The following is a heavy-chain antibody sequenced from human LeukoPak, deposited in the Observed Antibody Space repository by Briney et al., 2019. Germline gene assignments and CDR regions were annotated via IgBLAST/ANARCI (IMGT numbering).Heavy chain of an antibody. V-gene: IGHV1-8*01. J-gene: IGHJ6*02. CDR2: MNPNSGNT. CDR1: GYTFTSYD. Sequence: ASVKVSCKASGYTFTSYDINWVRQATGQGLEWMGWMNPNSGNTGYAQKFQGRVTMTRNTSISTAYMELSSLRSEDTAVCYCARGQDIVVVPAASNYYYYYGMDVWGQGTTVTVSS. D-gene: IGHD2-2*01. CDR3: ARGQDIVVVPAASNYYYYYGMDV.